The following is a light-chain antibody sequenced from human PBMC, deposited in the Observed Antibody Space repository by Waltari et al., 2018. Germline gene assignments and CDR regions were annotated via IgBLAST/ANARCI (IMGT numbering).Light chain of an antibody. J-gene: IGLJ7*01. V-gene: IGLV1-40*01. CDR1: SSNIGAGSD. CDR3: QSYDSSLSAV. Sequence: QSVLTQPPSVSGAPGQRVTISCTGSSSNIGAGSDVHWYQQLPGTAPKLLIYANSNRPSGVPDRFSGSKSGTSASLAITGLQAEDEADYYCQSYDSSLSAVFGGGTQLTVL. CDR2: ANS.